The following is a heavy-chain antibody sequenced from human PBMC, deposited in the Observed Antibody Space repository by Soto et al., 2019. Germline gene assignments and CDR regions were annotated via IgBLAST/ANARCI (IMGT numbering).Heavy chain of an antibody. D-gene: IGHD3-9*01. CDR2: ISYDGSNK. CDR1: GSTFSSFG. V-gene: IGHV3-30*03. CDR3: AIPLSKGYFDWLSTYYYMDV. J-gene: IGHJ6*03. Sequence: AGGSLRLSCTASGSTFSSFGMHWVRQAPGKGLEWVAVISYDGSNKYYADSVKGRFTISRDNSKNTFYLQMGSLRVEDTAVYYCAIPLSKGYFDWLSTYYYMDVWGKGTTVTVSS.